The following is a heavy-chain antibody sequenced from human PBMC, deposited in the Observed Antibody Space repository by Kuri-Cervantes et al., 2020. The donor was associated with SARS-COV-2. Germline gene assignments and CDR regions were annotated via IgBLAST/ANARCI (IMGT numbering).Heavy chain of an antibody. D-gene: IGHD1-26*01. CDR3: ASYRIYSGSYSDAFDI. CDR2: ISSSSSYI. CDR1: GFTFSSYS. J-gene: IGHJ4*02. V-gene: IGHV3-21*04. Sequence: GESLKISCAASGFTFSSYSMNWVRQAPGKGLEWVSSISSSSSYIYYADSVKGRFTISRDNSKNTLYLQMNSLRAEDTAVYYCASYRIYSGSYSDAFDIWGQGTLVTVSS.